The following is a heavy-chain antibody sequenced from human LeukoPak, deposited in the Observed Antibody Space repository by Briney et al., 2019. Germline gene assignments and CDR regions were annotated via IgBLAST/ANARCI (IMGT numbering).Heavy chain of an antibody. J-gene: IGHJ3*01. CDR1: GFTFSSYA. Sequence: GGSLRLSCAASGFTFSSYAMSWVRQAPGKGLEWVSSIIGTGGSSTYYADSVKGRFTISRDNSKNTLYLQMNSLRAEDTALYYCAKGRGSSYYDAFDLWGQGETGSVSS. V-gene: IGHV3-23*01. CDR2: IIGTGGSST. D-gene: IGHD1-26*01. CDR3: AKGRGSSYYDAFDL.